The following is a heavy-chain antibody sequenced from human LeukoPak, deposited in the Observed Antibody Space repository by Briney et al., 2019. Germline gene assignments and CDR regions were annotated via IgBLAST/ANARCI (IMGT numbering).Heavy chain of an antibody. V-gene: IGHV3-7*04. CDR3: ARTNLLWFGELRVDYFDY. D-gene: IGHD3-10*01. J-gene: IGHJ4*02. Sequence: SVKGRFTISGDNAKNSLCLQMSSLRAEDTAVYFCARTNLLWFGELRVDYFDYWGQGTLVTVSS.